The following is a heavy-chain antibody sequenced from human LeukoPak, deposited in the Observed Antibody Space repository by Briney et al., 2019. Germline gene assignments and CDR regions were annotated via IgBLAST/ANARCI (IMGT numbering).Heavy chain of an antibody. CDR3: AREKWELLPIFDY. J-gene: IGHJ4*02. V-gene: IGHV4-59*11. Sequence: PSETLSLTCAVSGASISSHYWSWIRQPPGKGLEWIGYIYYTGSTSYNPSLKSRVTISVDTSKNQFSLKLISVTAADTAVYYCAREKWELLPIFDYWGRGILVTVSP. CDR1: GASISSHY. CDR2: IYYTGST. D-gene: IGHD1-26*01.